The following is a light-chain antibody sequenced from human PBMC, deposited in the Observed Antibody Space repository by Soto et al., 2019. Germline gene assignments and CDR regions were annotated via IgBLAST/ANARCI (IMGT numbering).Light chain of an antibody. CDR2: GAS. CDR1: QSVSSSY. Sequence: PGERVTLSCRASQSVSSSYLTWYQQKPGQAPRLLIYGASTRATSIPARFSGSGSGTDFTLTISSLQPEDFAVYYCLQDYNLPWTFGQGTKVEIK. CDR3: LQDYNLPWT. J-gene: IGKJ1*01. V-gene: IGKV3D-7*01.